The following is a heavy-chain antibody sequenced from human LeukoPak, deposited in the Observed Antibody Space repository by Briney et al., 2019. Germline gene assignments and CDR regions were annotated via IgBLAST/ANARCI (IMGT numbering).Heavy chain of an antibody. J-gene: IGHJ3*02. CDR3: AKDLPGGGYDSSGLDAFDI. V-gene: IGHV3-23*01. CDR2: ISGSGGST. CDR1: GFTFSSYA. Sequence: GGSLRLSCAASGFTFSSYAMSWVRQAPGKGLEWVSAISGSGGSTYYADSVKGRFTISRDNSKNTLYLQMNSLRAEDTAVYYCAKDLPGGGYDSSGLDAFDIWGQGTMVTVSS. D-gene: IGHD3-22*01.